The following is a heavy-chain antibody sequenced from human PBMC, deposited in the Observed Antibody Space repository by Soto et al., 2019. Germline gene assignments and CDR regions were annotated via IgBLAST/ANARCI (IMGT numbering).Heavy chain of an antibody. Sequence: ASVKVSCKASGYTFTSYDINWVRQATGQGLEWMGWMNPNRGNTGYAQKFQGRVTMTRNTSISTPYMELSSLRSENKAVSYCARGCYGDYRYWGQGTLVTVSS. J-gene: IGHJ4*02. V-gene: IGHV1-8*01. CDR3: ARGCYGDYRY. D-gene: IGHD4-17*01. CDR2: MNPNRGNT. CDR1: GYTFTSYD.